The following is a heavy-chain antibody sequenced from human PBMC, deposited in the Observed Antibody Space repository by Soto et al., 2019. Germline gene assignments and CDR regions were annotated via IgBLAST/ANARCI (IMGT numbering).Heavy chain of an antibody. CDR2: INHSGST. J-gene: IGHJ3*02. V-gene: IGHV4-34*01. Sequence: SETLSLTCAVYGGSFSGYYWSWIRQPPGKGLEWIGEINHSGSTNYNPSLKSRVTISVDTSKNQFSLKLSSVTAADTAVYYCEMRYYSVAATIDAFDIWGQGTMVTVSS. CDR3: EMRYYSVAATIDAFDI. CDR1: GGSFSGYY. D-gene: IGHD2-15*01.